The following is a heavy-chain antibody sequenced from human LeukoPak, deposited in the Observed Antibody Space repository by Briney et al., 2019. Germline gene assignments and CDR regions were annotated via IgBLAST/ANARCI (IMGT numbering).Heavy chain of an antibody. D-gene: IGHD3-3*01. CDR1: GFTFDDYG. J-gene: IGHJ6*03. CDR2: INWNGGST. V-gene: IGHV3-20*04. Sequence: GGSLRLSCAASGFTFDDYGMSWVRQAPGKGLEWVSGINWNGGSTGYAASLKRRFTISRDNAKNSLYLHMNSLRAEDTALYYCAREGQLNYDFWSGSTNYYYYMDVWGKGTTVTVPS. CDR3: AREGQLNYDFWSGSTNYYYYMDV.